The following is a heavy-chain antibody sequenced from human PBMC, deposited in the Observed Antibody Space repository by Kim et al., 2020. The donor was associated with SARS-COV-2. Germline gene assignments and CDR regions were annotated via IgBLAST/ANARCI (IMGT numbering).Heavy chain of an antibody. CDR2: INPNSGGT. Sequence: ASVKVSCKASGYTFTGYYMHWVRQAPGQGLEWMGRINPNSGGTNYAQKFQGRVTMTRDTSISTAYMELSRLRSDDTAVYYCARGGGLRLGYCSGGSCYSFDYWGQGTLVTVSS. J-gene: IGHJ4*02. CDR3: ARGGGLRLGYCSGGSCYSFDY. CDR1: GYTFTGYY. V-gene: IGHV1-2*06. D-gene: IGHD2-15*01.